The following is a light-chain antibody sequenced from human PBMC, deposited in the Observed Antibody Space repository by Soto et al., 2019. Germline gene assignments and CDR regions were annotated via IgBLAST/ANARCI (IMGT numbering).Light chain of an antibody. V-gene: IGLV2-14*01. CDR1: SSDVGGYNY. J-gene: IGLJ1*01. CDR3: QSYDNSLTGSYV. CDR2: EVS. Sequence: QSALTQPASVSGSPGQSITISCTGTSSDVGGYNYVSWYQQHPGKAPKLMIYEVSNRPSGVSNRFSGSKSGTSASLAIAGLQPEDEADYYCQSYDNSLTGSYVFGSGTKVTVL.